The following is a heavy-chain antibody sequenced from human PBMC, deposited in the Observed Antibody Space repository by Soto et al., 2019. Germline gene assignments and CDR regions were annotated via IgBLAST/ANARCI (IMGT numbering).Heavy chain of an antibody. Sequence: EVQLVESGGGLVQSGGSLRLSCAASGFTFSDHWMHWVRQAPGKGLVWVSRTKTDGSRTDYADSVKGRFTVARDNAKKTLHLQMNSLRAEDTAVYYCVREPTCQRLFDYWCQGTLVTVSS. V-gene: IGHV3-74*01. CDR1: GFTFSDHW. CDR3: VREPTCQRLFDY. D-gene: IGHD1-1*01. J-gene: IGHJ4*02. CDR2: TKTDGSRT.